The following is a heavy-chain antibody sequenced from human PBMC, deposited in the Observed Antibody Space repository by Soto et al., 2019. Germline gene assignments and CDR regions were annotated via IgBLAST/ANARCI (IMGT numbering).Heavy chain of an antibody. CDR3: AKDLWFGELLSSFDY. CDR1: GFTFSSYA. V-gene: IGHV3-23*01. Sequence: GGSLRLSCAASGFTFSSYAMSWVRQAPGKGLEWVSGISGGGSSTFYADSVKGRFTISRDNSKNTLYLQMNSLRAEDTAVYYCAKDLWFGELLSSFDYWGQGTLVTVSS. J-gene: IGHJ4*02. D-gene: IGHD3-10*01. CDR2: ISGGGSST.